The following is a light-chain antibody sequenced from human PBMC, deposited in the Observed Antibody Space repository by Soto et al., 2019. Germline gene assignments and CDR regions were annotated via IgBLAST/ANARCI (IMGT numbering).Light chain of an antibody. CDR2: GAS. CDR1: QSISNY. J-gene: IGKJ2*01. CDR3: QQSYTNPPT. V-gene: IGKV1-39*01. Sequence: DIQMTQSPSSVSASIVVRFTISCRSSQSISNYLNWYQQKPGKAPKLVIFGASTLQTGVPSTFSGSGSGTDFTLTIASLQVEDFATYFCQQSYTNPPTFGQGTKVDIK.